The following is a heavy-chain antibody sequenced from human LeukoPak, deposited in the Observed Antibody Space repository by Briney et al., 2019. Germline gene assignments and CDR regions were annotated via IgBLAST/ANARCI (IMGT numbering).Heavy chain of an antibody. CDR2: ISGSGGST. D-gene: IGHD5-24*01. J-gene: IGHJ4*02. V-gene: IGHV3-23*01. Sequence: GGSLRLSCAASGFTFSNAWMSWVRQAPGKGLEWVSAISGSGGSTYYADSVKGRFTISRDNSKNTLYLQMNSLRAEDTAVYYCAKATDGYPLDFDYWGQGTLVTVSS. CDR1: GFTFSNAW. CDR3: AKATDGYPLDFDY.